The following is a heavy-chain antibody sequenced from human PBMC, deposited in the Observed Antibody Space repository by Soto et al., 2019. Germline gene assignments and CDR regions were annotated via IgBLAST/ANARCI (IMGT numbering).Heavy chain of an antibody. CDR1: GFTFISYS. J-gene: IGHJ2*01. V-gene: IGHV3-48*01. D-gene: IGHD6-13*01. CDR3: ARDPPSGAAAGPVYWYFDL. Sequence: EVQLVESGGGLVQPGGSLRLSCAASGFTFISYSMNWVRQAPGKGLEWVSYISRSSSTIYYADSVKGRFTISRENAKNSLYLRMNCLRAEDTSVYDCARDPPSGAAAGPVYWYFDLWGRGTLVTVSS. CDR2: ISRSSSTI.